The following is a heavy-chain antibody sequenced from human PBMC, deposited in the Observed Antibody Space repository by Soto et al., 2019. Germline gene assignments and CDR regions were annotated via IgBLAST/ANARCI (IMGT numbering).Heavy chain of an antibody. CDR3: ARGPTSFLRYGNWFDP. CDR2: ISSSSSTI. V-gene: IGHV3-48*01. CDR1: GFTFSSYS. D-gene: IGHD4-17*01. Sequence: EVQLVESGGGLVQPGGSLRLSCAASGFTFSSYSMNWVRQAPGKGLEWVSYISSSSSTIYYADSVKGRFTISRDNAKNLLYLEIDSLRAEDTGVYYCARGPTSFLRYGNWFDPWGQGTLVTVSS. J-gene: IGHJ5*02.